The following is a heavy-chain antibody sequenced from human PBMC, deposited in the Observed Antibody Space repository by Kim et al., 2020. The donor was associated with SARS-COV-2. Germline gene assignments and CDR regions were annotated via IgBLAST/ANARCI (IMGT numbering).Heavy chain of an antibody. CDR3: ARDYRTRLWFGESNFDY. CDR1: GYTFTGYY. CDR2: INPNSGGT. Sequence: ASVKVSCKASGYTFTGYYMHWVRQAPGQGLEWMGWINPNSGGTYYAQKFQGTVTMTRDTSISTAYMELSRLRSDDTAVYYCARDYRTRLWFGESNFDYWGQGTLVTVSS. V-gene: IGHV1-2*02. D-gene: IGHD3-10*01. J-gene: IGHJ4*02.